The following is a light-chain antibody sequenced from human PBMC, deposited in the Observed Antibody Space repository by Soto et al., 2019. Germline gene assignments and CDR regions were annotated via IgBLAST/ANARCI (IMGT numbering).Light chain of an antibody. J-gene: IGLJ2*01. CDR1: SSDVGGYNY. CDR3: SSYTSSSTYVV. V-gene: IGLV2-14*01. CDR2: EVS. Sequence: QSALTQPASVSGSPGQSITISCTGTSSDVGGYNYVSWYQQHPGKAPKLIIYEVSNRPSGVSNRFSGSKSGNTASLTMSGLQAEDEADYYCSSYTSSSTYVVSGGGTKLTVL.